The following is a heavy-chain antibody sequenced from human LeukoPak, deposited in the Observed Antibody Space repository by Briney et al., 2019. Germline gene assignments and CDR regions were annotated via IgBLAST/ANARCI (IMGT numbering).Heavy chain of an antibody. D-gene: IGHD6-19*01. J-gene: IGHJ4*02. Sequence: GGSLRLSCAASGFTFSSYGMHWVRQAPGKGLEWVAVIWYDGSNKYYADSVKGRFTISRDNSKNTLYLQMDSLRAEDTAVYYCAGGQGSEQWLVPHYWGQGTLVTVSS. V-gene: IGHV3-33*01. CDR1: GFTFSSYG. CDR3: AGGQGSEQWLVPHY. CDR2: IWYDGSNK.